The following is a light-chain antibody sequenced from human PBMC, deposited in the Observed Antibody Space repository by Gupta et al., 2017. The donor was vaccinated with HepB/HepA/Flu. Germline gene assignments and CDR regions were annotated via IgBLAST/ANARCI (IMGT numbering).Light chain of an antibody. CDR2: EVS. Sequence: QSALTQPASVSGSPGQSITISCTGTSSDVGSYNLVSWYQQHPGKAPKLMIYEVSKRPSGVSNRFSGSKSGNTASLTISGLQAEDEADYYCCSYAGSSTLNYVCGTGTKVTVL. CDR3: CSYAGSSTLNYV. CDR1: SSDVGSYNL. V-gene: IGLV2-23*02. J-gene: IGLJ1*01.